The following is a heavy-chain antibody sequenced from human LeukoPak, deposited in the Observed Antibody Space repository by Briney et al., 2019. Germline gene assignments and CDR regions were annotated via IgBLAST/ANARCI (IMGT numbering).Heavy chain of an antibody. V-gene: IGHV3-21*01. J-gene: IGHJ3*02. Sequence: PGGSLRLSCAASRFTFSSYSMNWVRQAPGKGLEWVSSISSSSSYIYYADSVKGRFTISRDNAKNSLYLQMNSLRAEDTAVYYCARELYYDFWSGYADAFDIWGQGTMVTVSS. D-gene: IGHD3-3*01. CDR3: ARELYYDFWSGYADAFDI. CDR1: RFTFSSYS. CDR2: ISSSSSYI.